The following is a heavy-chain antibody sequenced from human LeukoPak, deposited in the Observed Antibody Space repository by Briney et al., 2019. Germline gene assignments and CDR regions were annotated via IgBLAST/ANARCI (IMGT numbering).Heavy chain of an antibody. CDR2: IYSGGSS. V-gene: IGHV3-66*01. CDR3: ARDLGASTDY. D-gene: IGHD1-26*01. Sequence: GGSLRLSCAASGFTVSDNYMSWVRQAPGKGLEWVSVIYSGGSSSSADSVKGRFTISRDNSKNTVYLHMNSLRAEATALYYCARDLGASTDYWGQGTLVAVSS. J-gene: IGHJ4*02. CDR1: GFTVSDNY.